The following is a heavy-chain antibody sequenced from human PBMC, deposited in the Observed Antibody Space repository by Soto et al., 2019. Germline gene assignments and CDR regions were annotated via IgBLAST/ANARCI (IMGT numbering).Heavy chain of an antibody. Sequence: QVQLVESGGGVVQPGRSLRLACAASGFTFSSHGMHWVRQAPGKGLEWVAVIWDDGNEKYYVDSVKGRFTISRDNSKNTVYLQMNSLRAEDTAVYYCARWGDERRADYWGQVTLVTVSS. D-gene: IGHD3-16*01. J-gene: IGHJ4*02. V-gene: IGHV3-33*01. CDR1: GFTFSSHG. CDR3: ARWGDERRADY. CDR2: IWDDGNEK.